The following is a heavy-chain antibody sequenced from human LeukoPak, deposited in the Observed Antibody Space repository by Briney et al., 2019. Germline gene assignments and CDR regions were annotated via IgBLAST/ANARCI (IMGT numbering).Heavy chain of an antibody. CDR3: ARHKGSTVTDVYYMDV. V-gene: IGHV1-69*05. CDR2: IIPIFGTA. Sequence: SVKVSCKASGGTFSSYAISRVRQAPGQGLEWMGRIIPIFGTANYAQKFQGRVTITTDESTSTAYMELSSLRSEDTAVYYCARHKGSTVTDVYYMDVWGKGTTVTVSS. CDR1: GGTFSSYA. D-gene: IGHD4-17*01. J-gene: IGHJ6*03.